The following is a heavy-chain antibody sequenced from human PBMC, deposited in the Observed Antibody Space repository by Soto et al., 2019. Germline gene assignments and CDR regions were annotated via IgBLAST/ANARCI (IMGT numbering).Heavy chain of an antibody. Sequence: ASVKVSCKASGGTFSSYRINWVRQAPGEGLEWVGGIVPIRRSADYAQKFRGRVTISADDSARTTYLELSSLKSQDAAVYYCVRDSGAKLSSSWGQGTLVTVSS. D-gene: IGHD6-13*01. J-gene: IGHJ4*02. CDR2: IVPIRRSA. CDR3: VRDSGAKLSSS. CDR1: GGTFSSYR. V-gene: IGHV1-69*13.